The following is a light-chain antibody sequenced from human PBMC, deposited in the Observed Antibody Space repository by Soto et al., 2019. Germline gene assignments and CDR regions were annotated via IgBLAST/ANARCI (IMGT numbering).Light chain of an antibody. CDR1: QSVRSNF. Sequence: EIVLTQSPGTLSLSPGDTATLSCGASQSVRSNFLAWYRHKPGQAPRLLIHDAYSRATGIPDRFSGSGSDRDFTLTISRLEPEDFAVYYCQQYAGSPRTFGQGTKLEIK. CDR3: QQYAGSPRT. J-gene: IGKJ2*01. CDR2: DAY. V-gene: IGKV3-20*01.